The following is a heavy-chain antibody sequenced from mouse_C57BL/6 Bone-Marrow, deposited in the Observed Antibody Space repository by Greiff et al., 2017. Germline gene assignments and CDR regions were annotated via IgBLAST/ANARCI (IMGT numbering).Heavy chain of an antibody. J-gene: IGHJ2*01. CDR2: INPGSGGT. V-gene: IGHV1-54*01. Sequence: QVQLQQSGAELVRPGTSVKVSCKASGYAFTNYLIEWVKQRPGQGLEWIGVINPGSGGTNYNEKFKGKATLTADKSSSTAYMQLSSLTSEDSAVYFCARGTYVSYYFDYWGQGTTLTVSS. D-gene: IGHD6-5*01. CDR1: GYAFTNYL. CDR3: ARGTYVSYYFDY.